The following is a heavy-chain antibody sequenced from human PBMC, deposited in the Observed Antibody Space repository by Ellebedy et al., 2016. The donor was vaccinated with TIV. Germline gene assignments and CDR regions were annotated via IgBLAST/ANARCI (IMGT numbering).Heavy chain of an antibody. CDR2: IVVGSGNT. Sequence: ASVKVSCKASGFTFTSSAMQWVRQARGQRLEWIGWIVVGSGNTNYAQKFQERVTITRDMSTSTAYMELSSLRSEDTAVYYCARDLDYYDSSGYLDYWGQGTLVTVSS. D-gene: IGHD3-22*01. J-gene: IGHJ4*02. V-gene: IGHV1-58*02. CDR1: GFTFTSSA. CDR3: ARDLDYYDSSGYLDY.